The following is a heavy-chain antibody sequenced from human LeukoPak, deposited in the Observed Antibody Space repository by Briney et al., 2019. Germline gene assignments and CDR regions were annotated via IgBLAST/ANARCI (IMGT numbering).Heavy chain of an antibody. CDR3: ASAGTDTVHRWFDY. J-gene: IGHJ4*02. CDR1: GFSFSDFR. Sequence: GVSVRLSCAASGFSFSDFRMTWVRQAPGKGLEWVSYINSNSGTIFYAASVKGRFTVSRDNAKSSLYLQMNSLRDVDTAVYYCASAGTDTVHRWFDYWGQGTLVTVSS. D-gene: IGHD1-14*01. CDR2: INSNSGTI. V-gene: IGHV3-48*02.